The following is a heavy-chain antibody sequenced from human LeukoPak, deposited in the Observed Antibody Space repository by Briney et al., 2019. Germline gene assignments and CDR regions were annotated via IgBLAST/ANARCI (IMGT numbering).Heavy chain of an antibody. Sequence: LSGGSLRLSCAASRFDFSTYSMNWVRQAPGKGLEWVSFISGSGSTAIYYADSVKGRFTISRDNDKELLYLQMNSLRAEDTAVYYCARDTDHYDFWSGYPYYFDYWGQGTLVTVSS. D-gene: IGHD3-3*01. CDR1: RFDFSTYS. CDR2: ISGSGSTAI. V-gene: IGHV3-48*01. J-gene: IGHJ4*02. CDR3: ARDTDHYDFWSGYPYYFDY.